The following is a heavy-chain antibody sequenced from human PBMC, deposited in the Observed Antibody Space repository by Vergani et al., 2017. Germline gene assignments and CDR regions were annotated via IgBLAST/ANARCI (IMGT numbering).Heavy chain of an antibody. CDR2: IKAGTGHT. Sequence: QVQLVQSGAEVKKPGASVKVSCKASGYTFTSYAMHWVRQAPGQRREWMGWIKAGTGHTKYSQKFQGRVTITRDTSESTAYMELSSLRSEDTAVYYCARDSRPIGYCSGGSCYSHFDYWGQGTLVTVSS. CDR3: ARDSRPIGYCSGGSCYSHFDY. D-gene: IGHD2-15*01. J-gene: IGHJ4*02. CDR1: GYTFTSYA. V-gene: IGHV1-3*01.